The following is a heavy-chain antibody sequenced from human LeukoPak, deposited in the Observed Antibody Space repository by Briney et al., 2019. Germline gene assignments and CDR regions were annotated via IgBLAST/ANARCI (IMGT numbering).Heavy chain of an antibody. CDR3: ARHYYDFWSGNTYYYYYMDV. CDR2: IYTCGST. D-gene: IGHD3-3*01. Sequence: SETLSLTCTVSGGSISSYYWSWIRQPPGKGLEWIGYIYTCGSTNYNPSLKSRVTISVDTSKNQFSLKLSSVTAADTAVYYCARHYYDFWSGNTYYYYYMDVWGKGTTVTVSS. J-gene: IGHJ6*03. CDR1: GGSISSYY. V-gene: IGHV4-4*09.